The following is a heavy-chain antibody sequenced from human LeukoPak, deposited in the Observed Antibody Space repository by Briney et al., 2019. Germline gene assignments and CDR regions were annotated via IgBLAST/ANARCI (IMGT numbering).Heavy chain of an antibody. Sequence: GSLRLSCAASGFTFSTYWMHWVRQAPGKGLVWVSRIDGDGSTTSYADSVKGRFTISRDNAKSTLYLQMNSLRAEDTAVYYCARVLYNWNDCLDYWGQGTLVTVSS. CDR3: ARVLYNWNDCLDY. CDR2: IDGDGSTT. CDR1: GFTFSTYW. D-gene: IGHD1-20*01. J-gene: IGHJ4*02. V-gene: IGHV3-74*01.